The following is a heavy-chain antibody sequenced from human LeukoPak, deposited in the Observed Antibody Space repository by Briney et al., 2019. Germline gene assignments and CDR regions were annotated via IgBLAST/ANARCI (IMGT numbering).Heavy chain of an antibody. CDR2: TYYRSKWYI. V-gene: IGHV6-1*01. Sequence: SQTLSLTCAISGDSVSSNTAAWNWIRQSPSSGLEWLGRTYYRSKWYIDYALSVKSRITISPDTSKNQFSLQLNSVTPEDTAVYYCTRGLSGIGFDPWGQGTLVTVSS. CDR3: TRGLSGIGFDP. J-gene: IGHJ5*02. D-gene: IGHD1-14*01. CDR1: GDSVSSNTAA.